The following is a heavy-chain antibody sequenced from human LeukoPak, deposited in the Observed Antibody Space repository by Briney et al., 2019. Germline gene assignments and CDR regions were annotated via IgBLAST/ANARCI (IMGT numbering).Heavy chain of an antibody. V-gene: IGHV4-59*12. J-gene: IGHJ4*02. CDR3: ARASGYSGYDAPLGY. D-gene: IGHD5-12*01. CDR2: IYYSGST. CDR1: GGSISSSY. Sequence: PSETLSLTCTVSGGSISSSYWSWIRQPPGKGLEWIGYIYYSGSTYYNPSLKSRVTISVDTSKNQFSLKLSSVTAADTAVYYCARASGYSGYDAPLGYWGQGTLVTVSS.